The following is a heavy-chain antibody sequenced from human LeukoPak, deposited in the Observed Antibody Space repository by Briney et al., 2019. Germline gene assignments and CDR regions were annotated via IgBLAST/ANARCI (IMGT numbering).Heavy chain of an antibody. J-gene: IGHJ4*02. D-gene: IGHD5-24*01. CDR3: ARDIVEMATVFFDY. CDR1: GGTFSSYA. CDR2: IIPILGIA. Sequence: SVKVSCKASGGTFSSYAISWVRQAPGQGLEWMGRIIPILGIANYAQKFQGRVTITADKSTSTAYMELSSLRSGDTAVYYCARDIVEMATVFFDYWGQGTLVTVSS. V-gene: IGHV1-69*04.